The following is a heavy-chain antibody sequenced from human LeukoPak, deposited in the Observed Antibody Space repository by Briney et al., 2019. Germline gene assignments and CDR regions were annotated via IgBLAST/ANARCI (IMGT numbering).Heavy chain of an antibody. D-gene: IGHD3-9*01. CDR3: ARQTNSELVYITGDY. CDR2: INPNSGGT. V-gene: IGHV1-2*06. J-gene: IGHJ4*02. CDR1: GYIFTGYY. Sequence: GASVKVSCKASGYIFTGYYIHWVRQAPGQGLEWMGRINPNSGGTTYAPKFQGRVTMTRDTSISTAYMELNRLTSDDTAVYYCARQTNSELVYITGDYWGQETLVTVSS.